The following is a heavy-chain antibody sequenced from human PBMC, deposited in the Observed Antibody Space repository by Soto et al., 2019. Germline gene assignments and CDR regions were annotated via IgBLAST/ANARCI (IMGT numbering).Heavy chain of an antibody. V-gene: IGHV1-2*02. J-gene: IGHJ6*02. D-gene: IGHD2-21*01. CDR3: ARVWGGCGGDRRGGGGPYVDV. Sequence: ASVKVSCKASGYTFTGHYMQWVRQAPGQGLEWMGWINPNSGDTNYAQKFQGRVTMTRDTSISTVYMELSRLRSDDTALYYCARVWGGCGGDRRGGGGPYVDVWGQGTTVTVSS. CDR1: GYTFTGHY. CDR2: INPNSGDT.